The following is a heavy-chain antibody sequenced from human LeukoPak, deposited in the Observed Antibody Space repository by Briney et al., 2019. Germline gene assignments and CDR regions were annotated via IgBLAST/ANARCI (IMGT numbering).Heavy chain of an antibody. CDR3: AKDLYSSSWYNWFDP. D-gene: IGHD6-13*01. Sequence: GGSLRLPCAASGFTFSSYGMHWVRQAPGKGLEWVAVISYDGSNKYYADSVKGRFTISRDNSKNTLYLQMNSLRAEDTAVYYCAKDLYSSSWYNWFDPWGQGTLVTVSS. J-gene: IGHJ5*02. CDR1: GFTFSSYG. V-gene: IGHV3-30*18. CDR2: ISYDGSNK.